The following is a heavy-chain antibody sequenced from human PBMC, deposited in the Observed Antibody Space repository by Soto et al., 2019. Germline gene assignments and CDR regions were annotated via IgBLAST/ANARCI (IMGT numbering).Heavy chain of an antibody. D-gene: IGHD6-19*01. Sequence: ESGGGVVQPGRSLRLSCAASGFTFSSYAMHWVRQAPGKGLEWVAVISYDGSNKYYADSVKGRFTIDNSRNTLYLQMNSLRTEDTAVYYCARERYSSGDDYYYGMDVWGQGTTVTVSS. J-gene: IGHJ6*02. CDR2: ISYDGSNK. CDR1: GFTFSSYA. CDR3: ARERYSSGDDYYYGMDV. V-gene: IGHV3-30-3*01.